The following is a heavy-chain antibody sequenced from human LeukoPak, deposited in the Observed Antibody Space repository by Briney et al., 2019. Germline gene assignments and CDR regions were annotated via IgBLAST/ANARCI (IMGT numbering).Heavy chain of an antibody. Sequence: SETLSLTCTVSRGSINYFYWSWIRQPPGKGLEWIGYISYSGNTNYNPSLKSRVSISVDTSKNQFSLKLSSVTAADTAVYYCARHPLLWFGDSMDVWGKGTTVTISS. CDR2: ISYSGNT. V-gene: IGHV4-59*08. CDR3: ARHPLLWFGDSMDV. CDR1: RGSINYFY. J-gene: IGHJ6*03. D-gene: IGHD3-10*01.